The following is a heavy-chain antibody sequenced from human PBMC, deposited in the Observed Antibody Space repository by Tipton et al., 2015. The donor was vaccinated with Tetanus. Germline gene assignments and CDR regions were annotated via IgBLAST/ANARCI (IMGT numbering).Heavy chain of an antibody. Sequence: TLSLTCTVSGGSISSGGYYWSWIRQLPGKGLEWIGDIYNSGSAYYNPSLKSRVTISVDTSKNQFSLKLNSLTAADTAVYYFARDQARGARGWNCFDYWGQGSLVTVSS. CDR3: ARDQARGARGWNCFDY. CDR2: IYNSGSA. D-gene: IGHD1-26*01. V-gene: IGHV4-31*03. CDR1: GGSISSGGYY. J-gene: IGHJ4*02.